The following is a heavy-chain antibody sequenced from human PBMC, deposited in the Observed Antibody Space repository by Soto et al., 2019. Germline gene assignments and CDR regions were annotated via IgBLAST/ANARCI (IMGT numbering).Heavy chain of an antibody. Sequence: PSETLSLTCTVSGGSISSGLYYWNWIRQHPGKGLEWIGYISYSGSTYYNPSLKSRVTISVDTSKNQFSLRLSSVTAADTAVYYCARQTTIVAPYYFDYWGQGTLVTVS. V-gene: IGHV4-31*03. D-gene: IGHD2-15*01. J-gene: IGHJ4*02. CDR3: ARQTTIVAPYYFDY. CDR1: GGSISSGLYY. CDR2: ISYSGST.